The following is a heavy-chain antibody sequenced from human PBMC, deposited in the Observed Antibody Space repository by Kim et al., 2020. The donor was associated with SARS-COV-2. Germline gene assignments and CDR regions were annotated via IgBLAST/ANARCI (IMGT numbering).Heavy chain of an antibody. CDR3: ARSTLTHTSSGIGSY. Sequence: GGSLRLSCAASGFTFSDYYMSWIRQAPGKGLEWVSYISSSSSYTNYADSVKGRFTISRDNAKNSLYLQMNSLRAEDTAVYYCARSTLTHTSSGIGSYWGQGTLVTVSS. CDR1: GFTFSDYY. V-gene: IGHV3-11*03. D-gene: IGHD6-19*01. J-gene: IGHJ4*02. CDR2: ISSSSSYT.